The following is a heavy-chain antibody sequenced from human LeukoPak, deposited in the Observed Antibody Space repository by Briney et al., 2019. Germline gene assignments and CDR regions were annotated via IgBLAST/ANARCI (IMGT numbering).Heavy chain of an antibody. Sequence: GGSLRLSCAASGFTFSSYAMSWVRQAPGKGLEWVSAISGSGGSTYYADSVKGRFTISRDNSKNTLYLQVNSLRAEDTAVYYCAKVGTADYDFWSALTYYYYGMDVWGQGTTVTVSS. CDR3: AKVGTADYDFWSALTYYYYGMDV. V-gene: IGHV3-23*01. D-gene: IGHD3-3*01. J-gene: IGHJ6*02. CDR2: ISGSGGST. CDR1: GFTFSSYA.